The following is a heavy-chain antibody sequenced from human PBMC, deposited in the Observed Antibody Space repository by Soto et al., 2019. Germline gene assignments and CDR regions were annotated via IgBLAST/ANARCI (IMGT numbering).Heavy chain of an antibody. J-gene: IGHJ6*02. CDR1: GYTFTSYD. V-gene: IGHV1-8*01. CDR3: ARERTGTTSMDV. D-gene: IGHD1-1*01. CDR2: MNPNSGNT. Sequence: QVPLVQSGAEVKQPGASVKVSCKASGYTFTSYDINWVRQATGQGLEWMGWMNPNSGNTGYAQKFQGRVTMTRNTSISTAYMELSSLRSEDTAVYYCARERTGTTSMDVWGQGTTVTVSS.